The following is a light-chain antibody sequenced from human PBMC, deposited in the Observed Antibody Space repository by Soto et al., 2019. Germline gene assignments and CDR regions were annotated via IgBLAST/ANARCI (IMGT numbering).Light chain of an antibody. CDR2: KAS. CDR1: QSIDKW. CDR3: QQYSKYPWT. J-gene: IGKJ1*01. Sequence: DIQMTQSPSTLSASVGDRVTVTCRASQSIDKWLAWYQQKPGKAPKLLMYKASLLQSGIPSRFSGSGSGTEFTLTISSLQSDDVASYYCQQYSKYPWTFGQGTKVEVK. V-gene: IGKV1-5*03.